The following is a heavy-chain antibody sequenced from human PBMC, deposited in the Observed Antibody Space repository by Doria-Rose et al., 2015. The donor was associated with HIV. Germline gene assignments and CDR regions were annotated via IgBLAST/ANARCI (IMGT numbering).Heavy chain of an antibody. CDR2: ITHSGTT. J-gene: IGHJ3*01. CDR3: ARQRGLDAFDV. Sequence: WSWVRPPPGKGLEWIAEITHSGTTNYNPSLKSRVTISVYTSKNQFSLNLTSVTAADTAVYYCARQRGLDAFDVWGQGTRITVSA. V-gene: IGHV4-34*01.